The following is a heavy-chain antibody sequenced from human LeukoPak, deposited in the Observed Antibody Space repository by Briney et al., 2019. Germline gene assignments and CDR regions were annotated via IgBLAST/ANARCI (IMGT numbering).Heavy chain of an antibody. V-gene: IGHV3-53*01. J-gene: IGHJ4*02. D-gene: IGHD5-18*01. CDR2: IYSGGST. Sequence: LSGGSLRLSCAASGFTVNDYYMSWVRQAPGKGLEWVSVIYSGGSTYYADSVKGRFTISRDNSKNTLYLQMNSLRAEDTAVYYCARDPGYSYGYDYWGQGTLVTVSS. CDR3: ARDPGYSYGYDY. CDR1: GFTVNDYY.